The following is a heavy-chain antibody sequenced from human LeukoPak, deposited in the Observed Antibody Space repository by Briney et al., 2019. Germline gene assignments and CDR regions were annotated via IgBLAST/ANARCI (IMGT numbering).Heavy chain of an antibody. Sequence: ASVKVSCKASGYTFTSYYMHWVRQAPGQGLEWMGVFNPSGGSTSYAQKLQGRVTMTRDTSTRTVYMELSSLRSEDTAVYYCARAIAAGDWGSLYYFDYWGQGTLVTVSS. D-gene: IGHD3-16*01. CDR1: GYTFTSYY. CDR3: ARAIAAGDWGSLYYFDY. V-gene: IGHV1-46*01. CDR2: FNPSGGST. J-gene: IGHJ4*02.